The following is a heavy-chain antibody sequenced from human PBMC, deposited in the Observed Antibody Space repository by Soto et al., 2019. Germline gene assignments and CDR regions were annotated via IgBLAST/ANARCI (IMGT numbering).Heavy chain of an antibody. CDR1: GFTFGDYA. V-gene: IGHV3-49*03. D-gene: IGHD4-17*01. J-gene: IGHJ4*02. CDR3: TRDANDYGDYYFDY. CDR2: IRSKAYGGTT. Sequence: GGSLRLSCTASGFTFGDYAMSWFRQAPGKGLEWVGFIRSKAYGGTTEYAASVKGRFTISRDDSKSIAYLQMNSLKTEDTAVYYCTRDANDYGDYYFDYWGQGTLVTVSS.